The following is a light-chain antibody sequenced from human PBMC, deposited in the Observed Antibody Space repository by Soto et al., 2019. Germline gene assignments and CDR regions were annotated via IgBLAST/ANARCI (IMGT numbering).Light chain of an antibody. CDR1: QSVSSY. J-gene: IGKJ5*01. CDR2: DAS. V-gene: IGKV3-11*01. Sequence: EIVLTQSPATLSLSPGERATLSCRASQSVSSYLAWYQQKPGQAPRLLIYDASNRATGIPARFSGSGSGTDFTLTISSLEPEDFAVYYCQQRSNWITFGXGTRLEIK. CDR3: QQRSNWIT.